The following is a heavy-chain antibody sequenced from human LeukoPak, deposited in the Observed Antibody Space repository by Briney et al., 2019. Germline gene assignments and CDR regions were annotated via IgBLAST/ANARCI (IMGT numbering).Heavy chain of an antibody. D-gene: IGHD1-26*01. CDR1: GFTFSSYA. J-gene: IGHJ4*02. V-gene: IGHV3-23*01. Sequence: QSGGSLRLSCAASGFTFSSYAMSWVRQAPGKGLEWVSAISGSGGSTYYADSVKGRFTISRDNSKNTLYLQMNSLRAEDTAVYYCAPDVGSHAGYFDYWGQGTLVTVSS. CDR3: APDVGSHAGYFDY. CDR2: ISGSGGST.